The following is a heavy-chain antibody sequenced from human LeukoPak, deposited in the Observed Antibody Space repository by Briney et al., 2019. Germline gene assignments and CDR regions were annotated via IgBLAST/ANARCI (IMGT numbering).Heavy chain of an antibody. J-gene: IGHJ4*02. D-gene: IGHD5-12*01. V-gene: IGHV3-49*04. CDR2: IRSKAYGGTT. Sequence: GGSLRLSCTASGFTFGDYAMSWVRQAPGKGLEWVGFIRSKAYGGTTGYAASVKGRFTISRDDSKYIAYLQMNSLKTEDTAVYYCNTDKSGPGYWGQGTLVTVSS. CDR3: NTDKSGPGY. CDR1: GFTFGDYA.